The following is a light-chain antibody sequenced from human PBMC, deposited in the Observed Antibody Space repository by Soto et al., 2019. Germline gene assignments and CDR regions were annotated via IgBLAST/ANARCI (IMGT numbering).Light chain of an antibody. Sequence: QSVLTQPPSASGTPGQRVTISCSGSSSNIGSNYVYWYQQLPGTAPKLLIYGNNQRPSGVPDRFSGSKSGTSASLAISGLRSEDEADYYCAAWDDSLSGRYVFGTGTKLTVL. CDR2: GNN. J-gene: IGLJ1*01. CDR1: SSNIGSNY. CDR3: AAWDDSLSGRYV. V-gene: IGLV1-47*02.